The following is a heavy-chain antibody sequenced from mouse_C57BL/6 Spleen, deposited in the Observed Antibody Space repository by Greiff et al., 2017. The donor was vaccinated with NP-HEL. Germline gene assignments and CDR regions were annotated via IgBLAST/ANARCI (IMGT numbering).Heavy chain of an antibody. CDR2: IYPGDGDT. V-gene: IGHV1-82*01. Sequence: VQLQESGPELVKPGASVKISCKASGYAFSSSWMTWVKQRPGKGLEWIGRIYPGDGDTNYNGKFKGKATLTADKSSSTAYMQLSSLTSEDSAVYFCARWGDGYYEDYWGQGTTLTVSS. J-gene: IGHJ2*01. D-gene: IGHD2-3*01. CDR3: ARWGDGYYEDY. CDR1: GYAFSSSW.